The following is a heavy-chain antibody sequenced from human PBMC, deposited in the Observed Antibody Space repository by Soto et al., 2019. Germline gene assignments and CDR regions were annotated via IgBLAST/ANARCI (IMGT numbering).Heavy chain of an antibody. J-gene: IGHJ4*02. Sequence: KPSETLSLTCTVSGGSISSGGYYWSWIRQHPGKGLEWIGYIYYSGSTYSNPSLKSRLTISVDTSKNQFSLKLSSVTAADTAVYYCARARKSYDFWSGYPFDYWGQGTLATVSS. CDR2: IYYSGST. CDR1: GGSISSGGYY. V-gene: IGHV4-31*03. CDR3: ARARKSYDFWSGYPFDY. D-gene: IGHD3-3*01.